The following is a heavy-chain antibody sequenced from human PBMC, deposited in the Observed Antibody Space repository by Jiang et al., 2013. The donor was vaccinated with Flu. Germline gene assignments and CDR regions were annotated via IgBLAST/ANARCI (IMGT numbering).Heavy chain of an antibody. CDR1: GYTFTSYA. V-gene: IGHV1-3*01. CDR2: INAGNGNT. CDR3: ARGSTVTTLGGGYYYYGMDV. J-gene: IGHJ6*02. D-gene: IGHD4-17*01. Sequence: SGAEVKKPGASVKVSCKASGYTFTSYAMHWVRQAPGQRLEWMGWINAGNGNTKYSQKFQGRVTITRDTSASTAYMELSSLRSEDTAVYYCARGSTVTTLGGGYYYYGMDVWGQGTTVTVSS.